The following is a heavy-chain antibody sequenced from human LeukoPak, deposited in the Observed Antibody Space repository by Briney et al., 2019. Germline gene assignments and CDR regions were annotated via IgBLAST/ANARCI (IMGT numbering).Heavy chain of an antibody. CDR1: GFTFSDYY. CDR2: ISSSGSTI. V-gene: IGHV3-11*04. J-gene: IGHJ5*02. CDR3: ARDATLPKIFGVPSGWFDP. Sequence: PGGSLRLSCAASGFTFSDYYMSWIRQAPGKGLEWVSYISSSGSTIYYADSVKGRFTISRDNAKNSLYLQMNSLRAEDTAVYYCARDATLPKIFGVPSGWFDPWGQGTLVTVSS. D-gene: IGHD3-3*01.